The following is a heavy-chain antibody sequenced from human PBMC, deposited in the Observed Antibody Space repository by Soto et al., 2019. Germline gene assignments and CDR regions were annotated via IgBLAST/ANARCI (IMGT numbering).Heavy chain of an antibody. CDR2: ISYSGTT. CDR3: ARGRGYSYGLDP. V-gene: IGHV4-30-4*01. Sequence: SETLSLTCTVSGDSISSNNNYWSWIRQPPGEGLEWIGFISYSGTTSYSPSLKSRVAISLDTSKNQFSLSLSSVTAADTAMYYCARGRGYSYGLDPWGQGTLVTVSS. D-gene: IGHD5-18*01. J-gene: IGHJ5*02. CDR1: GDSISSNNNY.